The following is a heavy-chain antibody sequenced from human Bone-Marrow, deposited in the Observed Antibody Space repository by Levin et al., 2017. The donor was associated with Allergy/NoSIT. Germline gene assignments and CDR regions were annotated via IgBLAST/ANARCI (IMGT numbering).Heavy chain of an antibody. Sequence: GESLKISCAASGFTFSSYEMNWVRQAPGKGLEWVSYISPSDSSHYADSVKGRFTISRDNAKNSLYLQMNSLRAEDTAIYYCARLAHSVTTSWFDPWGQGTLVTVSS. D-gene: IGHD4-11*01. CDR3: ARLAHSVTTSWFDP. V-gene: IGHV3-48*03. CDR1: GFTFSSYE. J-gene: IGHJ5*02. CDR2: ISPSDSS.